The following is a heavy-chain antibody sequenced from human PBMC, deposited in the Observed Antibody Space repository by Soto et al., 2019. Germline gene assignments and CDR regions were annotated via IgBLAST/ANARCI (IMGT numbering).Heavy chain of an antibody. Sequence: PGGSLRLSCAASGFTFSSYSMNWVRQAPGKGLEWVSSISSSSSYIYYADSVKGRFTISRDNAKNSLYLQMNSLRAEDTAVCYCAYCSGGSCYPFDPWGQGTLVTVSS. V-gene: IGHV3-21*01. CDR2: ISSSSSYI. J-gene: IGHJ5*02. CDR1: GFTFSSYS. CDR3: AYCSGGSCYPFDP. D-gene: IGHD2-15*01.